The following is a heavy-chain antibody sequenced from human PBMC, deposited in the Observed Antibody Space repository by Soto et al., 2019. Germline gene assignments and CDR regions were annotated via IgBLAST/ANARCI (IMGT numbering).Heavy chain of an antibody. D-gene: IGHD3-10*01. CDR3: ARHGPYYFTSRMDV. V-gene: IGHV3-53*04. CDR1: GIPVSSNY. Sequence: EVQLVESGGGLVQPGGSLRLSCVASGIPVSSNYMTWVRQPPGKGLAWVSVLHSGGDTYYANSVKGRFTISRYDSTNTVFLHMNSLTAEDTAVYYCARHGPYYFTSRMDVWGQGTIVTVSS. J-gene: IGHJ6*02. CDR2: LHSGGDT.